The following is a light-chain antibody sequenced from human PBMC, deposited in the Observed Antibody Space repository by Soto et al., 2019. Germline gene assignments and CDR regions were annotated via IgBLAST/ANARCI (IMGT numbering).Light chain of an antibody. CDR1: SSDVGGYNY. CDR2: EVN. CDR3: QSYDSSLSAVV. J-gene: IGLJ2*01. V-gene: IGLV2-8*01. Sequence: QSVLTQPPSASGSPGQSVAISCTGTSSDVGGYNYVSWYQQHPGKAPKLMIYEVNKRPSGVPDRFSGSKSGTSASLAITGLQAEDEADYYCQSYDSSLSAVVFGGGTKLTVL.